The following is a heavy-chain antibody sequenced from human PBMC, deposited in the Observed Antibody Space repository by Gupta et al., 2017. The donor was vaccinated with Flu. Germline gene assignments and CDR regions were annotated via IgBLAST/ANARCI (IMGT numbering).Heavy chain of an antibody. D-gene: IGHD3-10*01. CDR3: ASRLWSGEGGVDY. Sequence: EVQLVESGGGLVQPGGSLRLSCAASGFTFSTYEMKWVRQAPGQGLEWVSYISSSGTSIYYADSVKGRFTISRDNAKRSLYLRMNSLRAEDTAVYYCASRLWSGEGGVDYWGQGTLVTVSS. J-gene: IGHJ4*02. CDR1: GFTFSTYE. V-gene: IGHV3-48*03. CDR2: ISSSGTSI.